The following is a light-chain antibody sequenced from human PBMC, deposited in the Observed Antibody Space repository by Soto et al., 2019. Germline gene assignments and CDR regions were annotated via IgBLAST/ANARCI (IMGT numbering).Light chain of an antibody. J-gene: IGKJ1*01. V-gene: IGKV3-20*01. CDR2: DAS. Sequence: EIVLTQSPGTLSLSPGERATLTCRASPSVSGSSLAWYQQKPGQAPRLLMYDASTRATDIPERFSGSGSGTHFTLIISRLEPEDFAVYYCQQYGYSPVTFGQGTKVEIK. CDR3: QQYGYSPVT. CDR1: PSVSGSS.